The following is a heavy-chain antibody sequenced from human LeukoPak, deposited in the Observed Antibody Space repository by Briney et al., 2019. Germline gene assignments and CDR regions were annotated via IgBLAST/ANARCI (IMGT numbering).Heavy chain of an antibody. Sequence: ASVKVSCKASGYTFTTYDINWVRQATGQGPEWMGWMNPNSGSTGYAQKFQGRVSITRNTSINTAYMELSSLRSEDTAVYYCARAGSSSLFYYYMDVWGKGTTVTVSS. V-gene: IGHV1-8*03. D-gene: IGHD2-15*01. J-gene: IGHJ6*03. CDR3: ARAGSSSLFYYYMDV. CDR1: GYTFTTYD. CDR2: MNPNSGST.